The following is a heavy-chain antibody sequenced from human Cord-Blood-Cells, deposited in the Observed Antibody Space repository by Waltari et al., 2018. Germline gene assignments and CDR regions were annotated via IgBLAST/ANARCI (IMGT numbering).Heavy chain of an antibody. CDR1: GGSISSRSYY. CDR2: IYYSGST. CDR3: ASGIAAAGTEYFQH. J-gene: IGHJ1*01. D-gene: IGHD6-13*01. V-gene: IGHV4-39*01. Sequence: QLQLQESGPGLVKPSETLSLPCPVSGGSISSRSYYWCWLRQPPGKGLEWIGSIYYSGSTYYNPSLKSRVTISVDTSKNQFSLKLSSVTAADTAVYYCASGIAAAGTEYFQHWGQGTLVTVSS.